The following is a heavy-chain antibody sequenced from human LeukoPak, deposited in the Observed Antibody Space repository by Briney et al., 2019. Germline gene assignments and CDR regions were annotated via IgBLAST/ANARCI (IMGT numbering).Heavy chain of an antibody. J-gene: IGHJ4*02. V-gene: IGHV3-23*01. CDR3: AKGTRDMGYYFDR. Sequence: PGGSLRLSCAASGFTLSNYAMNWVRQAPGKGLEWVSGIRVNDETYYADSVKGRFTISRDNSENTLYLQMGGLRAEDTAVYYCAKGTRDMGYYFDRWGQGTLVTVSS. D-gene: IGHD1-7*01. CDR2: IRVNDET. CDR1: GFTLSNYA.